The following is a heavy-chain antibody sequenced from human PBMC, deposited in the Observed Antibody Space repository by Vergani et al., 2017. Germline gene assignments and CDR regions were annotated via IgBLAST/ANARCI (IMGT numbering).Heavy chain of an antibody. CDR2: INAGNGNT. CDR3: ARLGTGGRTVLYYYYMDV. V-gene: IGHV1-3*01. Sequence: QVQLVQSGAEVKKPGASVKVSCKASGYTFTSYAMHWVRQAPGQRLEWMGWINAGNGNTKYSQKLQGRVTMTTDTSTSTAYMELRSLRSDDTAVYYCARLGTGGRTVLYYYYMDVWGKGTAVTVSS. CDR1: GYTFTSYA. D-gene: IGHD1-14*01. J-gene: IGHJ6*03.